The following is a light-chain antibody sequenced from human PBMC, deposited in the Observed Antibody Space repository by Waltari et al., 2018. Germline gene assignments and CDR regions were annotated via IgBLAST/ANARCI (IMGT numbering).Light chain of an antibody. Sequence: QSALTQPASGSASPGQSITISCTGTSSAVGNYNLVSWYQHHTGQAPKVLMYEVRKRPSGVSNRFSGSKSGNTASLTISGLQAEDEADYYCCSYAGSGNLLLGGGTKVTVL. CDR2: EVR. CDR3: CSYAGSGNLL. J-gene: IGLJ2*01. CDR1: SSAVGNYNL. V-gene: IGLV2-23*01.